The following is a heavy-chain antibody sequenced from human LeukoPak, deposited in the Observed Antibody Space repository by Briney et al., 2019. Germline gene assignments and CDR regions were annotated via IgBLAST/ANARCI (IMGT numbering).Heavy chain of an antibody. D-gene: IGHD3-16*02. J-gene: IGHJ4*02. Sequence: ASVKVSCKASNYTFISSGISWVRQAPGQGLEWMGWISADNGNTNYAQKLQGRVTMTTDTSTSTAYMELRRLRSDDTAVYYCARGVMITFGGVIVPYYFDYWGQGTLVTVSS. CDR2: ISADNGNT. CDR1: NYTFISSG. V-gene: IGHV1-18*01. CDR3: ARGVMITFGGVIVPYYFDY.